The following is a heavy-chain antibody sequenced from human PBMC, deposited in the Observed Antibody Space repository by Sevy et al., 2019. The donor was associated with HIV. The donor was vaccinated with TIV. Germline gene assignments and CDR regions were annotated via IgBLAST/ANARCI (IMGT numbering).Heavy chain of an antibody. Sequence: GGCLRLSCAASGFTFSRYGMHWVRQAPGKGLEWVTVISHDGRNEHYADSVKGRFAISRDNSKSMLYLQMNSLRGDEMAVYYCVKDFGWMAAPENWGQGTLVTVSS. J-gene: IGHJ4*02. V-gene: IGHV3-30*18. CDR1: GFTFSRYG. CDR3: VKDFGWMAAPEN. CDR2: ISHDGRNE. D-gene: IGHD2-2*03.